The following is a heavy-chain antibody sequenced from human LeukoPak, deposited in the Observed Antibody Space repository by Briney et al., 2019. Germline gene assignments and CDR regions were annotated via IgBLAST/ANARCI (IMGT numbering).Heavy chain of an antibody. CDR1: GFTVSSNH. Sequence: GGSLRLSCAASGFTVSSNHMNWVRQAPGKGLEWVSLIYSGGSTLYADSVKGRFTISRDSSKNTLYLQMNSLRAEDTAVYYCARVLSCLDVWGQGTTVTVSS. D-gene: IGHD3-9*01. CDR3: ARVLSCLDV. CDR2: IYSGGST. V-gene: IGHV3-53*01. J-gene: IGHJ6*02.